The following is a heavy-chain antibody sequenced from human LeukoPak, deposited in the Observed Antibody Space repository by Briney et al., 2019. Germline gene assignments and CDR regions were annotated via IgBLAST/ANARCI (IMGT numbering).Heavy chain of an antibody. Sequence: GGSLRLSCAASGFTFSDYSMNWVRQAPGKGLEWVSYISSRSTTIYYADSVKGRFTISRDNAKNSLYLQMSSLRTEDTAVYYCASELKGYFDSWGQGTLVTVSS. CDR1: GFTFSDYS. CDR3: ASELKGYFDS. CDR2: ISSRSTTI. J-gene: IGHJ4*02. V-gene: IGHV3-48*01.